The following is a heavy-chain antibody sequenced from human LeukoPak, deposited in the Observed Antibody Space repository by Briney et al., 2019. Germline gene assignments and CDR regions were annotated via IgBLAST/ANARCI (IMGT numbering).Heavy chain of an antibody. D-gene: IGHD3-10*01. V-gene: IGHV4-34*01. Sequence: PSETLSLTCAVYGGSFSGYYWSWIRQPPGKGLEWIGEINHSGSTNYNPSLKSRVTISADTSKNQFSLKLSSVTAADTAVYYCARGGGKYHHITSWSSLIKYYFDYWGQGTLVTVSS. J-gene: IGHJ4*02. CDR3: ARGGGKYHHITSWSSLIKYYFDY. CDR2: INHSGST. CDR1: GGSFSGYY.